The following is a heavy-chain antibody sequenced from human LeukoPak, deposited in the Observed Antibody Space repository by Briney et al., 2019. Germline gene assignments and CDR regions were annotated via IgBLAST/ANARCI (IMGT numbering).Heavy chain of an antibody. Sequence: SVKVSCKASGGTFSSYAISWVRQAPGQGLEWMGGIIPIFGTANYAQKFQGRVTITADKSTSTAYMELSSLRSEDTAVYYCASRSGVPTAAGTGYYYYGMDVWGKGTTVTVSS. CDR3: ASRSGVPTAAGTGYYYYGMDV. V-gene: IGHV1-69*06. J-gene: IGHJ6*04. CDR1: GGTFSSYA. D-gene: IGHD6-13*01. CDR2: IIPIFGTA.